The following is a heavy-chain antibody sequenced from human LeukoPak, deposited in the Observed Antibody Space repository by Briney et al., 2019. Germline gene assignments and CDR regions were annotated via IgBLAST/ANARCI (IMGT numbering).Heavy chain of an antibody. J-gene: IGHJ4*02. CDR3: ARVWEWSVDY. V-gene: IGHV4-38-2*02. CDR2: INNSGST. CDR1: GYSISSGYN. D-gene: IGHD3-3*01. Sequence: SETLSLTCTVSGYSISSGYNRGWSRPPPGKGQGGFGIINNSGSTYNNPSLKSRVTISVDTAKNKFSLKLSSVTAADTAVYYCARVWEWSVDYWGQGTLVTVSS.